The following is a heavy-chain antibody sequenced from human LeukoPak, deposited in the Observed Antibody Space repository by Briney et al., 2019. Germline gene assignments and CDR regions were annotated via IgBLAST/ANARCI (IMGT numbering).Heavy chain of an antibody. J-gene: IGHJ6*02. CDR1: GFTFSAYN. D-gene: IGHD1-26*01. Sequence: GGSLRLSCAASGFTFSAYNMNWVRQAPGTGLEWVSSISDSSTYIFYADSVKGRFTISRDSAKNSLYLQMNSLRAEDTAVYYCARDLRVRGGATYFHYYGMDVWGQGATVTVSS. V-gene: IGHV3-21*01. CDR3: ARDLRVRGGATYFHYYGMDV. CDR2: ISDSSTYI.